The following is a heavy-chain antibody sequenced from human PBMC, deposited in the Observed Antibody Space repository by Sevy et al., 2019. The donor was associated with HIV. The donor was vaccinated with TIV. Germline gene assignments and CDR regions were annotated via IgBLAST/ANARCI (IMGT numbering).Heavy chain of an antibody. J-gene: IGHJ6*02. CDR1: GFTFSTYW. D-gene: IGHD3-9*01. V-gene: IGHV3-7*01. CDR3: AGALFGSGHDTWTGKHGLDV. Sequence: GGSLRLSCGASGFTFSTYWMTWVRQGPGRGLEWVANISPDESEKYTGNSVKGRFTVSRDNAKNSLYLQMHSLRAEDTDVHYCAGALFGSGHDTWTGKHGLDVWGQGTTVTVSS. CDR2: ISPDESEK.